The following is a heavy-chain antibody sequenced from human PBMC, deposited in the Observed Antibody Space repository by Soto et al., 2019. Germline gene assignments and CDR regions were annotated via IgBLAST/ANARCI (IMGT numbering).Heavy chain of an antibody. Sequence: EVQLLESGGGLVQPGGSLRLSCAASGFTFSSYAMSWVRQAPGKGLEWVSAISGSGGSTYYADSVKGRFTISRDNSKNTLYLQMNSRRAGHTAVYYCAKVGVIVVVPSALVAWGQGTLVTVSS. CDR2: ISGSGGST. CDR1: GFTFSSYA. D-gene: IGHD2-2*01. V-gene: IGHV3-23*01. CDR3: AKVGVIVVVPSALVA. J-gene: IGHJ4*02.